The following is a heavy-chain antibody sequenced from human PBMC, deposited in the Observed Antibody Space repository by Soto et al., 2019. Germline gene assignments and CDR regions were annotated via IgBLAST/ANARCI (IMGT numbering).Heavy chain of an antibody. CDR3: AKVGSSGWVREYYFDY. D-gene: IGHD6-19*01. CDR2: ISYDGSNK. J-gene: IGHJ4*02. CDR1: GFTFSSYG. V-gene: IGHV3-30*18. Sequence: QVQLVESGGGVVQPGRSLRLSCATSGFTFSSYGMHWVRQAPGKGLEWVAVISYDGSNKYYADSVKGRFTISRDNSKNTLYLQMNSLRAEDTAVYYCAKVGSSGWVREYYFDYWGQGTLVTVSS.